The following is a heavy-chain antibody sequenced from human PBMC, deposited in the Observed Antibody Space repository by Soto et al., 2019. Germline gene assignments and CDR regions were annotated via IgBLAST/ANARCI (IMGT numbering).Heavy chain of an antibody. J-gene: IGHJ5*02. CDR2: INHSGST. Sequence: QVQLQQWGAGLLKPSETLSLTCAVYGGSFSGYYWSWIRQPPGKGLEWIGEINHSGSTNYNPSLKSRVTISVDTSKNQFSPKLSSVTAADTAVYYCARGQWLPTRWFDPWGQGTLVTVSS. V-gene: IGHV4-34*01. CDR1: GGSFSGYY. CDR3: ARGQWLPTRWFDP. D-gene: IGHD6-19*01.